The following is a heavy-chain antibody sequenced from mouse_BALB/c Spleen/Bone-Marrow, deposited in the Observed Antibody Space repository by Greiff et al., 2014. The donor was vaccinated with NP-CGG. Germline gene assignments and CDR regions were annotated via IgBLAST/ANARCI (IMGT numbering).Heavy chain of an antibody. CDR2: ISTLAYSI. J-gene: IGHJ1*01. D-gene: IGHD1-1*01. Sequence: EVQWVESGGGLVQPGGSRKLSCAASGFTFSDYGMAWVRQAPGKGPEWVAFISTLAYSIYYADTVTGRFTISRENAKNTLYLEMSSLRSEDTAMYYCARDQVYYYGSSYGYFDVWGAGTTVTVSS. CDR1: GFTFSDYG. V-gene: IGHV5-15*02. CDR3: ARDQVYYYGSSYGYFDV.